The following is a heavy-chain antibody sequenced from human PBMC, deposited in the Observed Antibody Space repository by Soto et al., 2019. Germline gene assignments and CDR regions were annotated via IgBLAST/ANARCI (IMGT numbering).Heavy chain of an antibody. J-gene: IGHJ4*02. CDR2: IIPIFGTA. CDR1: GGTFSSYA. V-gene: IGHV1-69*13. CDR3: ARNGVPLGAPYYFDY. D-gene: IGHD2-8*01. Sequence: SVKVSCKASGGTFSSYAISWVRQAPGQGLEWMGGIIPIFGTANYAQKFQGRVTITADESTSTAYMELSSLRSEDTAVYYCARNGVPLGAPYYFDYWGQGTLVTVS.